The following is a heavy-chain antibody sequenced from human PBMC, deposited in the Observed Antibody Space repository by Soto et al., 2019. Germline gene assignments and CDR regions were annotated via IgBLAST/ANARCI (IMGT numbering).Heavy chain of an antibody. V-gene: IGHV1-69*13. Sequence: SVKVSCKASGGTFSSYAISWVRQAPGQGLEWMGGIIPIFGTANYAQKFQGRVTITADESTSTAYMGLSSLRSEDTAVYYCARGRGVRGWGSYRPHDAFDIWGQGTMVTVSS. CDR1: GGTFSSYA. D-gene: IGHD3-16*02. J-gene: IGHJ3*02. CDR2: IIPIFGTA. CDR3: ARGRGVRGWGSYRPHDAFDI.